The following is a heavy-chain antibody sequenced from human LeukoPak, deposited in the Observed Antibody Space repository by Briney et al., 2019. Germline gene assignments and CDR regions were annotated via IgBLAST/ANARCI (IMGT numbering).Heavy chain of an antibody. Sequence: SETLSLTCTVSGGSISSYYWSWIRQPPGKGLEWIGYIYYSGSTNYNPSLKSRVTISVDTSKNQSSLKLSSVSAADTAVYYCARETSQKGAHYMDVWGKGTTVTISS. CDR1: GGSISSYY. CDR2: IYYSGST. CDR3: ARETSQKGAHYMDV. D-gene: IGHD3-16*01. J-gene: IGHJ6*03. V-gene: IGHV4-59*01.